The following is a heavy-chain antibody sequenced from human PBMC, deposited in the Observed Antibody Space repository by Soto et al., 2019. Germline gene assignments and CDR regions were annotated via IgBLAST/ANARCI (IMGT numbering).Heavy chain of an antibody. J-gene: IGHJ6*02. CDR3: ARGLRSQYYYYYYGMDV. CDR1: GFTFSSYG. Sequence: AGGSLRLSCAASGFTFSSYGVHWVRQAPGKGLEWVAVIWYDGSNKYYADSVKGRFTISRDNSKNTLYLQMNSLRAEDTAVYYCARGLRSQYYYYYYGMDVWGQGTTVTVSS. V-gene: IGHV3-33*01. D-gene: IGHD2-15*01. CDR2: IWYDGSNK.